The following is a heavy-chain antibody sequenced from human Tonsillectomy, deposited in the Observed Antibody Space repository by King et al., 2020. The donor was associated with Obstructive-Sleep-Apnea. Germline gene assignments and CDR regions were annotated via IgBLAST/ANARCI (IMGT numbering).Heavy chain of an antibody. CDR2: ISYDGINK. CDR3: ARDSSSSGWEAHLDQ. CDR1: GFTFNSYA. D-gene: IGHD6-19*01. Sequence: VQLVESGGGVVQPGGSLRLSCAASGFTFNSYAMHWVRQAPGKGLEWVAVISYDGINKYHADSVKGRFTISRDNSKNTLDLQMNSLGPEDTAVYFCARDSSSSGWEAHLDQWGQGTLATVSS. J-gene: IGHJ4*02. V-gene: IGHV3-30*04.